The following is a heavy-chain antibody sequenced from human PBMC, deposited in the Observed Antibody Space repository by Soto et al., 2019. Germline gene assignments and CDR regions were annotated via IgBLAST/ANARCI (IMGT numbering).Heavy chain of an antibody. V-gene: IGHV1-69*13. J-gene: IGHJ6*02. CDR1: GGTFSSYA. CDR2: IIPIFGTA. Sequence: SVKVSRKASGGTFSSYAISWVRLAPGQGLEWMGGIIPIFGTANYAQKFQGRVTITADESTSTAYMELSSLRSEDTAVYYCARAAHEAEAYPDDYYYYYVMDVWVQGTTVTGSS. CDR3: ARAAHEAEAYPDDYYYYYVMDV. D-gene: IGHD2-2*01.